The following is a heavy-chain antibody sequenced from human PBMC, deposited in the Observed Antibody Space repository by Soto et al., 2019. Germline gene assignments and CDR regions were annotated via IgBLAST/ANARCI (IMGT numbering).Heavy chain of an antibody. CDR1: GFTFSSYW. D-gene: IGHD3-16*01. Sequence: GGSLRLSCAASGFTFSSYWMSWVRQAPGKGLEWVANIKQDGSEKYYVDSVKGRFTISRDNAKNSLYLQMNSLRAEDTAVYYCARVYYDYVWGSYGYWGQGTLVTAPQ. V-gene: IGHV3-7*01. J-gene: IGHJ4*02. CDR2: IKQDGSEK. CDR3: ARVYYDYVWGSYGY.